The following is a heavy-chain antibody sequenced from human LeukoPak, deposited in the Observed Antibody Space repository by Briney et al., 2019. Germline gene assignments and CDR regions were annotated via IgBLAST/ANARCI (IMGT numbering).Heavy chain of an antibody. CDR3: ARAGYDSSGYYWDY. Sequence: SETLSLTCAVYGGSFSGYYWSWIRQPPGKGLEWIGEINHSGSTNHNPSLKSRVTISVDTSKNQFSLKLSSVTAADTAVYYCARAGYDSSGYYWDYWGQGTLVTVSS. CDR2: INHSGST. V-gene: IGHV4-34*01. CDR1: GGSFSGYY. J-gene: IGHJ4*02. D-gene: IGHD3-22*01.